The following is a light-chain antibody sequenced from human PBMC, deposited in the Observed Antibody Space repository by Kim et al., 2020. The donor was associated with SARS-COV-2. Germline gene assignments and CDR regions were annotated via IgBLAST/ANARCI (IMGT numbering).Light chain of an antibody. CDR3: QQYDVYPRT. J-gene: IGKJ1*01. Sequence: SASVDDRDIIPWRARQGIANNLVWSQQKPGHAPKSLIYAASSLESGVPSRFIGSGSRTEFTLTISSLQPEDYLSYYRQQYDVYPRTFGQGTAV. CDR1: QGIANN. CDR2: AAS. V-gene: IGKV1-16*01.